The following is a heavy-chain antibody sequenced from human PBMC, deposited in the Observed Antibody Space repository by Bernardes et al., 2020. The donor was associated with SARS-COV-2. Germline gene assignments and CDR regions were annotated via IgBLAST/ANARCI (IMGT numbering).Heavy chain of an antibody. V-gene: IGHV3-33*01. CDR1: GFTFSSYG. J-gene: IGHJ4*02. Sequence: GGSLRLSCAASGFTFSSYGMHWVRQAPGKGLEWVAVVWYDGSKKYYADSVKGRFTISRDDSKNTLYLQMNSLRAEDTAVYYCARGGGGVGATYFDYWGQGTLVTVSS. CDR3: ARGGGGVGATYFDY. CDR2: VWYDGSKK. D-gene: IGHD1-26*01.